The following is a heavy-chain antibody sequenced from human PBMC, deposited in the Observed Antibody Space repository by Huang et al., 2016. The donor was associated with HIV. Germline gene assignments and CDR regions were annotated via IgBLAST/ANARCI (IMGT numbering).Heavy chain of an antibody. V-gene: IGHV4-39*01. J-gene: IGHJ4*02. CDR1: GGSIRSDNYY. D-gene: IGHD3-10*01. Sequence: QLQLQESGPGLVKPSETLSLTCTVSGGSIRSDNYYWGWIRQPPGKGLEWIGSIYYSGSTYYNPSLKSRVPITVDTSKNQFSLKMRSVTAADTAVYYCARLPGSITMIRGVITDPYWGQGTLVTVSS. CDR3: ARLPGSITMIRGVITDPY. CDR2: IYYSGST.